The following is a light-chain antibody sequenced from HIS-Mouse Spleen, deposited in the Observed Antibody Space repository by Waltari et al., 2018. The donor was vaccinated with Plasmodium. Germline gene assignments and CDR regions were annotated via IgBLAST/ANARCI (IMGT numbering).Light chain of an antibody. CDR2: KDS. CDR3: QSADSSGTYV. Sequence: SYELTQPPSVSVSPGQTARITCSGDALPKPYAYWYQQKPGQAPVLVIDKDSERPSGIPERFSGSSSGTTVTLTISGVQAEDEADYYCQSADSSGTYVFGTGTKVTVL. J-gene: IGLJ1*01. V-gene: IGLV3-25*03. CDR1: ALPKPY.